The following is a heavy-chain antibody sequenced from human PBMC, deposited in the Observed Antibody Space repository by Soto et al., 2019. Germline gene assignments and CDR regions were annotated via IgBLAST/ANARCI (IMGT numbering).Heavy chain of an antibody. V-gene: IGHV4-34*01. CDR3: ARDGPAKYYDSSGYYRYLDY. CDR2: INHSGNT. J-gene: IGHJ4*02. Sequence: SETLSLTCAVYGGSFSGYYWSWIRQPPGKGLEWIGEINHSGNTNYNPSLKSRVTISVDTSKNQFSLKLSSVTAADTAVYYCARDGPAKYYDSSGYYRYLDYWGQGTLVTVSS. D-gene: IGHD3-22*01. CDR1: GGSFSGYY.